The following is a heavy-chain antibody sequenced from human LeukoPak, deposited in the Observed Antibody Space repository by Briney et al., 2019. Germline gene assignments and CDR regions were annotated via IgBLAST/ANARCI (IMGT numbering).Heavy chain of an antibody. CDR1: GFTFSSNW. J-gene: IGHJ4*02. D-gene: IGHD6-19*01. V-gene: IGHV3-74*01. CDR2: IISNENSA. CDR3: VSALVAGTTH. Sequence: GGSLRLSCAASGFTFSSNWMHWVRQAPGKGLVWVSRIISNENSATYADSVKGRFTISRDNAKNTLYLQMDSLRAEDTAVYYCVSALVAGTTHWGQGTLVTVSS.